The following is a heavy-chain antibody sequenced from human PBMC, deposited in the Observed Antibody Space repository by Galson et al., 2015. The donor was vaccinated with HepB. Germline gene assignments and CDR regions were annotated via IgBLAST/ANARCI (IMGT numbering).Heavy chain of an antibody. CDR3: AKGSAAGTNWFDP. CDR2: ISGSGGST. CDR1: GFIFSSYA. D-gene: IGHD6-13*01. J-gene: IGHJ5*02. Sequence: SLRLSCAASGFIFSSYAMSWVRQAPGKGLEWVSAISGSGGSTYYADSVKGRFTISRDNSKNTLYLQMNSLRAEDTAVYYCAKGSAAGTNWFDPWGQGTLVTVSS. V-gene: IGHV3-23*01.